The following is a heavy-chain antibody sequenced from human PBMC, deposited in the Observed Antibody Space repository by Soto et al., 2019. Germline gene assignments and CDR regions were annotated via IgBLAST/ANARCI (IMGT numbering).Heavy chain of an antibody. D-gene: IGHD3-3*01. CDR1: GGSTSSSSYY. Sequence: SETLSLTCTVSGGSTSSSSYYWGWIRQPPGKGLEWIGSIYYSGSTYYNPSLKSRVTISVDTSKNQLSLKLSSVTAADTAVYYCWYYDFWSGYPLAYWGQGTLVTVSS. J-gene: IGHJ4*02. CDR3: WYYDFWSGYPLAY. V-gene: IGHV4-39*01. CDR2: IYYSGST.